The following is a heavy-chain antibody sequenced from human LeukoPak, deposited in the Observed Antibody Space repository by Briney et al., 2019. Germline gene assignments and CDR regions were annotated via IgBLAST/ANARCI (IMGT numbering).Heavy chain of an antibody. J-gene: IGHJ4*02. V-gene: IGHV4-34*01. CDR3: ARAGLQKGLDPFDY. CDR2: INHSGST. CDR1: GGSFSGYY. Sequence: PSETLSLTCAVYGGSFSGYYWSWIRQPPGKGLEWIGEINHSGSTNYNPSLKSRVTISVDTSKNQFSLKLSSVTAADTAVYYCARAGLQKGLDPFDYQGQGTLVTVSS. D-gene: IGHD4-11*01.